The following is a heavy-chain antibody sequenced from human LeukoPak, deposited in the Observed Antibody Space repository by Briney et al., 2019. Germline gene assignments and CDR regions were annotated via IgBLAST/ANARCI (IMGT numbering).Heavy chain of an antibody. V-gene: IGHV3-53*01. J-gene: IGHJ4*02. Sequence: GGSLRLSCAASGFTVRSNYMSGVRQAPGKGLEWGSVIYSGGSTYYADSVKARFTISRDNSKNTLYLEMNTLRAEDTAVYYCARGGTIDEYSSSSGGYFDYWGQGTLVTVSS. CDR3: ARGGTIDEYSSSSGGYFDY. CDR1: GFTVRSNY. D-gene: IGHD6-6*01. CDR2: IYSGGST.